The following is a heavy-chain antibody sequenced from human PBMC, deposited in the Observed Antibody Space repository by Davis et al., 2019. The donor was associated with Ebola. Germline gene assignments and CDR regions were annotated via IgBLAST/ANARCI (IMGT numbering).Heavy chain of an antibody. D-gene: IGHD3-3*01. CDR2: INPNSGGT. CDR3: ASGPQSITIFGVVMDFDY. CDR1: GYTFTSYA. J-gene: IGHJ4*02. Sequence: ASVKVSCKASGYTFTSYAMHWVRQAPGQGLEWMGWINPNSGGTNYAQKLQGRVTMTTDTSTSTAYMELRSLRSDDTAVYYCASGPQSITIFGVVMDFDYWGQGTLVTVSS. V-gene: IGHV1-18*01.